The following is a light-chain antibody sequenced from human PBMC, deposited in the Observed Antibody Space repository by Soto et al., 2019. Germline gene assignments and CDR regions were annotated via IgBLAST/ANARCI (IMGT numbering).Light chain of an antibody. J-gene: IGKJ1*01. V-gene: IGKV3-15*01. CDR3: QGYNTLPWT. CDR2: GGS. Sequence: ETVMTQSPATLSVSPGESATLSCRASQSLNRNLAWYQQKLGQATRVLIYGGSTRATGIQARFSGSGSGTEFTLTISSLHSEDRAGYYDQGYNTLPWTCGQGTKVEI. CDR1: QSLNRN.